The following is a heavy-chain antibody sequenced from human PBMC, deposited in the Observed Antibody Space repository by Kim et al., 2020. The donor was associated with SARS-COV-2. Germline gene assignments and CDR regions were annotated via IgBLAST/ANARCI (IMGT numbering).Heavy chain of an antibody. V-gene: IGHV1-3*01. CDR3: VRSTGAGDY. D-gene: IGHD1-1*01. CDR1: GYTFTNYG. Sequence: ASVKVSCKASGYTFTNYGIHWVRQAPGQRPEWMGWINAGIGNRKYSQRFQDRVTITRDTYLSTAYIELSSLRYEDTAVYYCVRSTGAGDYWGQGTLITVS. CDR2: INAGIGNR. J-gene: IGHJ4*02.